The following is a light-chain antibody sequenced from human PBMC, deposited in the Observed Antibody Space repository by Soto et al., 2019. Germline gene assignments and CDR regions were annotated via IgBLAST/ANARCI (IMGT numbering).Light chain of an antibody. CDR3: QHYGSPSWT. J-gene: IGKJ1*01. CDR1: QSVTSNY. CDR2: GAS. V-gene: IGKV3-20*01. Sequence: EIVLTQSPGTLSLSAGEGATLSCRASQSVTSNYLAWYQQKPGQAPRLLIFGASSRATGIPDKFSGSGSGTDFTLTISRLEPDDFAVYYCQHYGSPSWTFGQGTKVDIK.